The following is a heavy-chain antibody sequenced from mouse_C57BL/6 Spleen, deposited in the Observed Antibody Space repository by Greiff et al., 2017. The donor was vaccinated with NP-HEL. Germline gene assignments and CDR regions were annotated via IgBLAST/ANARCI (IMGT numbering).Heavy chain of an antibody. Sequence: QVQLKQPGAELVKPGASVKMSCKASGYTFTSYWITWVKQRPGQGLEWIGDIYPGSGSTNYNEKFKSKATLTVDTSSSTAYMQLSSLTSEDSAVYYCARHDYDEVWFAYWGQGTLVTVSA. J-gene: IGHJ3*01. V-gene: IGHV1-55*01. CDR3: ARHDYDEVWFAY. D-gene: IGHD2-4*01. CDR2: IYPGSGST. CDR1: GYTFTSYW.